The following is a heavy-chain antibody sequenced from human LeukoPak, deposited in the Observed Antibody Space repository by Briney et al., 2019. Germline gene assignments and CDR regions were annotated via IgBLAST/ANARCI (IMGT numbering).Heavy chain of an antibody. CDR3: ARSYHAHDYGDYAVVAQGGYFDY. CDR1: GGTFSSYA. D-gene: IGHD4-17*01. V-gene: IGHV1-69*01. Sequence: GSSVKVSCKASGGTFSSYAISWVRQAPGQGLEWMGGIIPIFGTANYAQKFQGRVTITADESTSTAYMELSSLRSEDTAVYYCARSYHAHDYGDYAVVAQGGYFDYWGQGTLVTVSS. CDR2: IIPIFGTA. J-gene: IGHJ4*02.